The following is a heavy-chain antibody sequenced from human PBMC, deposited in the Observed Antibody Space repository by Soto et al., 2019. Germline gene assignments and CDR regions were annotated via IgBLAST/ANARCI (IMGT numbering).Heavy chain of an antibody. CDR1: GFTFRTYS. J-gene: IGHJ4*02. CDR3: ARDTNWQPDY. D-gene: IGHD7-27*01. V-gene: IGHV3-23*01. CDR2: VSGGGGST. Sequence: EVQLLESGGALVQPGGSLRLSCVASGFTFRTYSMSWVRQVPGKGLEWVSVVSGGGGSTYYAGSVRGRFTISRDNAKNTVYLQMNSLRAEDTAVYYCARDTNWQPDYWGQGTLVTVSS.